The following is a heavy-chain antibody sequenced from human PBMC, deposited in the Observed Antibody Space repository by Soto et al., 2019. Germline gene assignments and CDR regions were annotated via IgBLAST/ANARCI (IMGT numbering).Heavy chain of an antibody. CDR2: IYSGGST. D-gene: IGHD3-16*01. V-gene: IGHV3-53*01. CDR1: GFTVSSNY. Sequence: EVQLVESGGGLIQPGGSLRLSCAASGFTVSSNYMSWVRQATGKGLEWVSAIYSGGSTYYADSVKGRFTISRDNSKNTLYLQIVSPREEAEAVYYGSRLDSTRGLDYWGQGRLVSVSS. CDR3: SRLDSTRGLDY. J-gene: IGHJ4*02.